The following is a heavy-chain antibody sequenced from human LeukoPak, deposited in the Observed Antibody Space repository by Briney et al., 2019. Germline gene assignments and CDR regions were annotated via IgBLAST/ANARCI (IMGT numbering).Heavy chain of an antibody. CDR2: ISAYNGNT. V-gene: IGHV1-18*01. Sequence: ASVKVSCKASGYTFTSYGISWVRQAPGQGLEWMGWISAYNGNTNYAQKLQGRVTMTTDTSTSTAYMELRSLRSDDTAVYYCARDSEGWYGDNYYYYGMDVWGQGTTVTVSS. J-gene: IGHJ6*02. CDR1: GYTFTSYG. D-gene: IGHD4-17*01. CDR3: ARDSEGWYGDNYYYYGMDV.